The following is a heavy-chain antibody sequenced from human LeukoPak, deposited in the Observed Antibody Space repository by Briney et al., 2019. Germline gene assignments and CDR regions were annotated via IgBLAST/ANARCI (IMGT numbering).Heavy chain of an antibody. CDR3: TRDVRWLRFVFDN. V-gene: IGHV3-48*02. D-gene: IGHD5-12*01. CDR1: GFTFSSYS. CDR2: ITSSGSVM. Sequence: PGGSLRLSCAASGFTFSSYSMNGVRQAPGKGLEWVSYITSSGSVMYHADSVRGRFTISRDNAKNSLYLEMNSLRDEDTAVYYCTRDVRWLRFVFDNWGPGNLVTVSS. J-gene: IGHJ4*02.